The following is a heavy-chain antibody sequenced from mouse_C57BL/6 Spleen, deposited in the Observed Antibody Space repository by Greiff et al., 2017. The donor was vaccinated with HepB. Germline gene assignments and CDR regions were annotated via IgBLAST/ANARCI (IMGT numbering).Heavy chain of an antibody. CDR3: ARKGLLQGDQGMDY. CDR1: GYTFTSYG. Sequence: QVQLQQSGAELARPGASVKLSCKASGYTFTSYGISWVKQRTGQGLEWIGEIYPRSGNTYYNEKFKGKATLTADKSSSTAYMELRSLTSEDSAVYFCARKGLLQGDQGMDYWGQGTSVTVSS. J-gene: IGHJ4*01. D-gene: IGHD2-3*01. V-gene: IGHV1-81*01. CDR2: IYPRSGNT.